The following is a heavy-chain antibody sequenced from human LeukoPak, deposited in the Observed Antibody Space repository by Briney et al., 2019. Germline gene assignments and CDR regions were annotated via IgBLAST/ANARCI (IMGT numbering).Heavy chain of an antibody. CDR2: ISGDGSRT. CDR3: AKMSRGGIVAPSVY. Sequence: GGSLRLSCAGSGFTFDDYGMHWVRQPPGKGLEWLSLISGDGSRTYYADSVKGRFIISRDNRKNSLYLQTNSLRTEDTALYFCAKMSRGGIVAPSVYWGPGTLVTVSS. CDR1: GFTFDDYG. D-gene: IGHD5-12*01. J-gene: IGHJ4*02. V-gene: IGHV3-43*02.